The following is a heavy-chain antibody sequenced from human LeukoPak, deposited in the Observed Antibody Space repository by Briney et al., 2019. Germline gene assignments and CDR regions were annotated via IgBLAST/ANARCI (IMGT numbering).Heavy chain of an antibody. Sequence: SETLSLTCSVSGGSVSSGSYSWCWIRQRPGKGLEWIGYMYYNGNTNYNPSLKSRVTISLDTSKNQFSLRLSSVTAADTAVYYCARDGGYCSGGSCYPGYYGMDVWGQGTTVTVSS. D-gene: IGHD2-15*01. CDR2: MYYNGNT. J-gene: IGHJ6*02. CDR1: GGSVSSGSYS. V-gene: IGHV4-61*01. CDR3: ARDGGYCSGGSCYPGYYGMDV.